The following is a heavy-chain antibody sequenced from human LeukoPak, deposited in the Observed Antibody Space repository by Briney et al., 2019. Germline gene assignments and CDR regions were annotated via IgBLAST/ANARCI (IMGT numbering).Heavy chain of an antibody. CDR1: GFTFSTYS. V-gene: IGHV3-48*02. Sequence: GGSLRLSCAASGFTFSTYSMNWVRQAPGKGLEWVSSISSSTTTIYYADSVKGRFTISRDNAKNSLYLQMNSLRDEDTAVYYCARGYSSSLYYFDYWGQGTLVTVSS. J-gene: IGHJ4*02. D-gene: IGHD4-11*01. CDR2: ISSSTTTI. CDR3: ARGYSSSLYYFDY.